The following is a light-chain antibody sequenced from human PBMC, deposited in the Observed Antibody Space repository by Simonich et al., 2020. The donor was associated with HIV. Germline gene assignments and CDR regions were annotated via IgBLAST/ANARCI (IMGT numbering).Light chain of an antibody. J-gene: IGLJ2*01. CDR1: SSDVGSYNF. CDR3: CSYAGSSPSVV. Sequence: QSALTQPASVSGSPGQSITISCTETSSDVGSYNFVSWYQQHPGKAPKLMIYEGSKRPSGGSNRFSGSKSGNTASLTISGLEAEDEADYYCCSYAGSSPSVVFGGGTKLTVL. CDR2: EGS. V-gene: IGLV2-23*01.